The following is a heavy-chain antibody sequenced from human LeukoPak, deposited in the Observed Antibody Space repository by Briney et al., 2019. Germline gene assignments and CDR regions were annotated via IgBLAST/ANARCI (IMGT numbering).Heavy chain of an antibody. CDR1: GYTFTINY. Sequence: RASVKVSCKASGYTFTINYIHWVRQAPGQGLEWMGMIYPRDGSTSYAQKFQGRVTVTRDTSTSTVHMELSGLRSEDTAVYYCARDQEGFDYWGQGTLVTVSS. J-gene: IGHJ4*02. CDR2: IYPRDGST. CDR3: ARDQEGFDY. V-gene: IGHV1-46*01.